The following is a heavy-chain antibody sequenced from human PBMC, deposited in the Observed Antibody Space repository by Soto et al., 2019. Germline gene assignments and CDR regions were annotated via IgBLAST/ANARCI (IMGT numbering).Heavy chain of an antibody. CDR3: AREKNRLGTYAFDI. D-gene: IGHD1-7*01. J-gene: IGHJ3*02. V-gene: IGHV1-2*02. CDR1: GYTFTGYY. CDR2: INPNSGGT. Sequence: ASVKVSCKASGYTFTGYYMHWVRQAPGQGLEWMGWINPNSGGTNYAQKFQGRVTMTRDTSISTAYMELSRLRSDDTAVYYCAREKNRLGTYAFDIWGQGTMVTVSS.